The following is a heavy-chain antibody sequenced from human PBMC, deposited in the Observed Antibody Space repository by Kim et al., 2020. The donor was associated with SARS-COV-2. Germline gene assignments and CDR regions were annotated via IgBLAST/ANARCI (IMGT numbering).Heavy chain of an antibody. CDR2: INRDGSGQ. CDR1: GFTLSSSW. V-gene: IGHV3-7*01. J-gene: IGHJ4*02. Sequence: GGSLRLSCSASGFTLSSSWMTWVRQAPGEGLEWVGNINRDGSGQNYVGSLRGRFTISRDNTKNSLYLQMESLRAEDTAIYYCTTKNYWGQGTLVSVSS. CDR3: TTKNY.